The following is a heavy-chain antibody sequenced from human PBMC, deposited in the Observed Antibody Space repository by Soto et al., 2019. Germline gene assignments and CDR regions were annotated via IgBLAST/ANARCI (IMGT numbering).Heavy chain of an antibody. CDR1: GGSISSGDYY. CDR2: IYYSGST. CDR3: ARQYGDYYYYGVDV. V-gene: IGHV4-30-4*01. J-gene: IGHJ6*02. Sequence: QVQLQESGPGLVKPSQTLSLTCTVSGGSISSGDYYWSWIRQPPGKGLEWIGYIYYSGSTYYNPSLMMRVTSSGDTSKHQSYLELSSVTAADTAVYYCARQYGDYYYYGVDVWGQGTTVTV. D-gene: IGHD4-17*01.